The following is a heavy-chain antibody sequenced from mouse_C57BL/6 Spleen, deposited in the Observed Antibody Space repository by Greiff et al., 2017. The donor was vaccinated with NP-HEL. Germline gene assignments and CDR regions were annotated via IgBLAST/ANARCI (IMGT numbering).Heavy chain of an antibody. CDR3: ARTLITTVVGHWYFDV. D-gene: IGHD1-1*01. J-gene: IGHJ1*03. CDR1: GYTFTSYW. V-gene: IGHV1-69*01. CDR2: IDPSDSYT. Sequence: QVQLQQPGAELVMPGASVKLSCKASGYTFTSYWMHWVKQRPGQGLEWIGEIDPSDSYTNYNQKVKGKSTLTVDKSSSTAYMQLSSLTSEDTAVYYCARTLITTVVGHWYFDVWGTGTTVTVSS.